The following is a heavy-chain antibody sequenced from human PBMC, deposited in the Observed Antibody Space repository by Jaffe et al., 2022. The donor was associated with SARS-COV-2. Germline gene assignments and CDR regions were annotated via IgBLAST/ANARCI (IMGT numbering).Heavy chain of an antibody. CDR2: IYYSGST. J-gene: IGHJ4*02. V-gene: IGHV4-39*01. D-gene: IGHD3-22*01. CDR1: GGSISSSSYY. CDR3: ARSGHDSSGYYYEGFFYLFDY. Sequence: QLQLQESGPGLVKPSETLSLTCTVSGGSISSSSYYWGWIRQPPGKGLEWIGSIYYSGSTYYNPSLKSRVTISVDTSKNQFSLKLSSVTAADTAVYYCARSGHDSSGYYYEGFFYLFDYWGQGTLVTVSS.